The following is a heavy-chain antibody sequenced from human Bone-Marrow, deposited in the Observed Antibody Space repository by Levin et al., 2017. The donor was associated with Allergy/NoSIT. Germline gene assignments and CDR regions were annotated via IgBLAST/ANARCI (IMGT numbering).Heavy chain of an antibody. J-gene: IGHJ6*02. CDR3: AREVKYYYGSGRVYGMDV. V-gene: IGHV3-66*01. D-gene: IGHD3-10*01. CDR1: GFTVSSNY. CDR2: IYSGGST. Sequence: GGSLRLSCAASGFTVSSNYMSWVRQAPGKGLEWVSVIYSGGSTYYADSVKGRFTISRDNSKNTLYLQMNSLRAEDTAVYYCAREVKYYYGSGRVYGMDVWGQGTTVTVSS.